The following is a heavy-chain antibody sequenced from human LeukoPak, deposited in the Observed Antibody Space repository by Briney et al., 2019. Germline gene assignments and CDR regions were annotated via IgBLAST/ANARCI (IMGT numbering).Heavy chain of an antibody. Sequence: ASVKVSCKASGYTFTSYGISWVRQAPGQGLEWMGWISAYNGNTNYAQKLQGRVTMTTDTSTSTAYMELRSLRSDDTAVYYCAREVALHYYDSSGYYSVWYFDLWGRGTLVTVSS. CDR2: ISAYNGNT. CDR3: AREVALHYYDSSGYYSVWYFDL. V-gene: IGHV1-18*01. J-gene: IGHJ2*01. CDR1: GYTFTSYG. D-gene: IGHD3-22*01.